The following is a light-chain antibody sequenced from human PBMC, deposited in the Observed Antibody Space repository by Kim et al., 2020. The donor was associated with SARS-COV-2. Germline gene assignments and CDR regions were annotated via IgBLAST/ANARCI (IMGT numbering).Light chain of an antibody. CDR2: DAS. V-gene: IGKV3-11*01. CDR1: QSVSSY. CDR3: QQRSYWLYT. J-gene: IGKJ2*01. Sequence: ELVLTQSPAPLSLSPGERATLSCMARQSVSSYLAWYQQKPGQAPRLRIYDASNRATGIPVRFSGSGSGTDFTLTISTLEPEDFAVYYCQQRSYWLYTFGQGTKLEI.